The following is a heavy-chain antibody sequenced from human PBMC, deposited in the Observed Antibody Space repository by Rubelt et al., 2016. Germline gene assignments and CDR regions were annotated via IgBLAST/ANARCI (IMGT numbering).Heavy chain of an antibody. D-gene: IGHD2-2*01. V-gene: IGHV3-33*01. CDR3: ARAVVVPAATSPGYYYYGMDV. J-gene: IGHJ6*02. Sequence: HWVRQAPGKGLEWVALIWYDGSNKYFVDSVKGRFTISRDNAKNSLYLQMNSLRAEDTAVYYCARAVVVPAATSPGYYYYGMDVWGQGTTVTVSS. CDR2: IWYDGSNK.